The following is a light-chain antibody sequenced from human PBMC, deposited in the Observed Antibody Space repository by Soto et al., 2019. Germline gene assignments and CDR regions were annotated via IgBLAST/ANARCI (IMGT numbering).Light chain of an antibody. CDR1: QTISSW. CDR2: KAS. V-gene: IGKV1-5*03. J-gene: IGKJ2*01. Sequence: DIQMTQSPSTLSGSVGDSVTITCRASQTISSWLAWYQQKPGKAPKLLIYKASTLKSGVPSRFSGSGSGTEFTLTISSLQSEDFALYYCHQYNSWPPGTFGQGTKVDIK. CDR3: HQYNSWPPGT.